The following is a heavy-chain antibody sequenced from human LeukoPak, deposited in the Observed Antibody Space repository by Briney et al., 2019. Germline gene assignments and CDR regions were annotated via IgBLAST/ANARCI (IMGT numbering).Heavy chain of an antibody. V-gene: IGHV3-11*04. CDR1: GFTFSDDY. CDR2: ISSSDNTI. CDR3: AGYTGRGYSYGDFDY. Sequence: GGSLRLSCAASGFTFSDDYMSWIRQAPGQGLEWVSCISSSDNTIYYADSVKGRFTISRDNDKNSLFLQMNSLRAEDTAVYYCAGYTGRGYSYGDFDYWGQGTLVTVSS. J-gene: IGHJ4*02. D-gene: IGHD5-18*01.